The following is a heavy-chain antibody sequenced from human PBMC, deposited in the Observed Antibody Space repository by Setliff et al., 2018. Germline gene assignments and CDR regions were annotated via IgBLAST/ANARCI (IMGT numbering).Heavy chain of an antibody. CDR3: SRLVRYCTRTSCQRLSGDDY. CDR2: ISPYSGNT. CDR1: GYTFTDYG. Sequence: ASVKVSCKASGYTFTDYGVTWVRQAPGQGLEWVGWISPYSGNTYYAPKLQGRTTMTTDTSTTTAYMELKSLRSDDTAIYYCSRLVRYCTRTSCQRLSGDDYWGQGALVTVSS. V-gene: IGHV1-18*01. D-gene: IGHD2-2*01. J-gene: IGHJ4*02.